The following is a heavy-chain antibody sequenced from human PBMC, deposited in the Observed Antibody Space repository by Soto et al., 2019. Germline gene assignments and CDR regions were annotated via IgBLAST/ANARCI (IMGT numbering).Heavy chain of an antibody. CDR3: ARGRYCLTGRCFPNWSDS. Sequence: PSETLSLTCSVSGDSISNLDYFWAWIRQPPGQALEYIGYIYKSATTYYNPSFESRVAISVDTSKSQLSLNVTSVTAADTAVYFCARGRYCLTGRCFPNWSDSWGQGALVTVSS. D-gene: IGHD7-27*01. CDR2: IYKSATT. V-gene: IGHV4-30-4*01. CDR1: GDSISNLDYF. J-gene: IGHJ5*01.